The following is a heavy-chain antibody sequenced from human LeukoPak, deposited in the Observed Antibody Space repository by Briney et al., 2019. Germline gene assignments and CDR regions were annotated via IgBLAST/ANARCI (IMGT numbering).Heavy chain of an antibody. J-gene: IGHJ4*02. CDR3: ARFQGNPSYDFYSGQPADY. V-gene: IGHV3-21*01. CDR1: GFTFSSYS. D-gene: IGHD3-3*01. CDR2: ITSSCSYL. Sequence: GGSLRLSCAASGFTFSSYSLNWVRQAPGKGLEWVSYITSSCSYLHYADSVRGRFTFSRDNAKNSLYLQMSSLRAEDTAVYFCARFQGNPSYDFYSGQPADYWGQGTLVTVSS.